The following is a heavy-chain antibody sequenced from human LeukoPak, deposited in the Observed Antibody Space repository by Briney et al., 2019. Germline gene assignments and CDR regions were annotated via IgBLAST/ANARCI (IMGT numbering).Heavy chain of an antibody. V-gene: IGHV4-59*05. D-gene: IGHD2-21*02. CDR2: IYYSGST. J-gene: IGHJ3*02. CDR3: ARDLAYCGGDCLDAFDI. Sequence: SETLSLTCTVSGGSVSSSYWIWIRQPPGKGLEWIGSIYYSGSTYYNPSLKSRVTISVDTSKNQFSLKLSSVTAADTAVYYCARDLAYCGGDCLDAFDIWGQGTMVTVSS. CDR1: GGSVSSSY.